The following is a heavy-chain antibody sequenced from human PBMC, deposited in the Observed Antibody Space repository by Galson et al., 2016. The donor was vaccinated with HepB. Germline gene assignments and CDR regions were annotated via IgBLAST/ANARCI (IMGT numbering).Heavy chain of an antibody. D-gene: IGHD1/OR15-1a*01. Sequence: TLSLTCAVSGGSISSGGYSWSWIRQPPGKGLEWIGYTYPSGSTYYNPSLKSRVTISVDKSKNQFSLKLSSVTAADTAGYYWASLIRRNNYGMDVWGQGTTVTVSS. J-gene: IGHJ6*02. CDR1: GGSISSGGYS. CDR3: ASLIRRNNYGMDV. CDR2: TYPSGST. V-gene: IGHV4-30-2*01.